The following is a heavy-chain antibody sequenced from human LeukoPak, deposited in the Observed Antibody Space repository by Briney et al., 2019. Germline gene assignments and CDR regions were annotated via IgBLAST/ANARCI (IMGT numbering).Heavy chain of an antibody. J-gene: IGHJ4*02. CDR2: INHSGST. V-gene: IGHV4-34*01. CDR1: GGSFSGYY. D-gene: IGHD2-8*01. CDR3: ARHCTTSNCYRY. Sequence: PSETLSLTCAVYGGSFSGYYWSWIRQPPGKGLEWIGEINHSGSTNYNPSLKSRVTISVDTSKNQFSLKVSSVTAADTAVYYCARHCTTSNCYRYWGQGTLVTVSS.